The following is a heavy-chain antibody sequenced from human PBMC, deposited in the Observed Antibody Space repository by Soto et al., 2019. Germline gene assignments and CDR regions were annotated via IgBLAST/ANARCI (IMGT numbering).Heavy chain of an antibody. CDR1: GYTFTSYG. CDR3: ARVDITIFGVVIIGGDY. V-gene: IGHV1-18*01. Sequence: ASVKVSCKASGYTFTSYGISWVRQAPGQGLEWMGWISAYNGNTNYAQKLQGRVTMTTDTSTSTAYMELRSLRSDDTAVYYCARVDITIFGVVIIGGDYWGQGTLVTVSS. D-gene: IGHD3-3*01. CDR2: ISAYNGNT. J-gene: IGHJ4*02.